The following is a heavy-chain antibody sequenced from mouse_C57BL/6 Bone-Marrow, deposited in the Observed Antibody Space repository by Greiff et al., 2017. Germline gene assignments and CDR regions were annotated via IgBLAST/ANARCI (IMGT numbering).Heavy chain of an antibody. CDR1: GYTFTTYW. CDR3: ARRLNYGYDGNYWAMDY. J-gene: IGHJ4*01. V-gene: IGHV1-53*01. CDR2: INPSNGGT. Sequence: QVQLQQPGTELVKPGASVKLSCKASGYTFTTYWMHWVKQRPGQGLEWIGNINPSNGGTNYNEKFKSKATLTVDKSSSTAYMQLSSLTSEDSAVYYCARRLNYGYDGNYWAMDYWGQGTSVTVSS. D-gene: IGHD2-2*01.